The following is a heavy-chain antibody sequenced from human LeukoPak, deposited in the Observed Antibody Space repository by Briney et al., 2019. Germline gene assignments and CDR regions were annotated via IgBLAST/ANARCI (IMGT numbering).Heavy chain of an antibody. V-gene: IGHV4-39*01. D-gene: IGHD6-13*01. CDR3: ARRGGEQLVRLGKNYFDF. CDR2: IYSDGTT. Sequence: SETLSLTCTLSGGSISSSAYYWGWIRQPPGKGLEWIASIYSDGTTYYNPSLKSRLTISVDTSQNLFSLQLSSVTPADAAVYYCARRGGEQLVRLGKNYFDFWGQGTLVTVSS. J-gene: IGHJ4*02. CDR1: GGSISSSAYY.